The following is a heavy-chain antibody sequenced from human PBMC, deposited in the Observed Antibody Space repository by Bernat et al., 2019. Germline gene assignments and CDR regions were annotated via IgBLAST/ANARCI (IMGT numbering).Heavy chain of an antibody. CDR3: TRDNCPSPGCFEY. J-gene: IGHJ4*02. CDR2: IQYDGSKT. CDR1: GFTFSSYG. V-gene: IGHV3-33*01. D-gene: IGHD2-2*01. Sequence: QVQLVESGGGVVQPGRSLRLSCAASGFTFSSYGMHWVRQAPGKGLEWVTAIQYDGSKTYYADSVKGRFTISRDDSKNTLYLQMNSLRGEDTAVYYFTRDNCPSPGCFEYWGQGALVTVSS.